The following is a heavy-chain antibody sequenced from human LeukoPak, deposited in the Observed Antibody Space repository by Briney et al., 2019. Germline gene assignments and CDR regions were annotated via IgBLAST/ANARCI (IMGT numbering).Heavy chain of an antibody. Sequence: ASVKVSCKASGYTFTDYYMHWVRQAPGQGLEWMGWINTNTGNPTYAQGFTGRFVFSLDTSVSTAYLQISSLKAEDTAVYYCARGLYSGYDSRTFDYWGQGTLVTVSS. CDR1: GYTFTDYY. J-gene: IGHJ4*02. V-gene: IGHV7-4-1*02. D-gene: IGHD3-22*01. CDR2: INTNTGNP. CDR3: ARGLYSGYDSRTFDY.